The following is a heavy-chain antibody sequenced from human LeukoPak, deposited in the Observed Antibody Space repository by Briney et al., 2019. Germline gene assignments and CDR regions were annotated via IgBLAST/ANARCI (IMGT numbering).Heavy chain of an antibody. CDR2: IYYSGST. V-gene: IGHV4-39*01. CDR1: GGSISSSSYY. J-gene: IGHJ4*02. D-gene: IGHD3-10*01. Sequence: PSETLSLTCTVSGGSISSSSYYWGWIRQPPGKGLEWIGSIYYSGSTYYNPSLKSRVTISVDTSKNQFSLKLSSVTAADTAVYYCARQDRGVTAVFDYWGQGTLVTVSS. CDR3: ARQDRGVTAVFDY.